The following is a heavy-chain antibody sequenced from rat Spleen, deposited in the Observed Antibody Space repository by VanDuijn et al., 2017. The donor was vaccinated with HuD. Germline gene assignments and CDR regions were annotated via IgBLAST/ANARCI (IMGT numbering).Heavy chain of an antibody. Sequence: EVQLVKSGGGLVQPGRSLKLSCAASGFTFSDYTMAWVRQAPKKGLEWVATIIFDGSGSYYRESVKGRFTISRDIARSTLYLQMNSLRSADTATYYCTRNWDYWGQGVMVTVSS. CDR3: TRNWDY. CDR1: GFTFSDYT. D-gene: IGHD5-1*01. V-gene: IGHV5S10*01. J-gene: IGHJ2*01. CDR2: IIFDGSGS.